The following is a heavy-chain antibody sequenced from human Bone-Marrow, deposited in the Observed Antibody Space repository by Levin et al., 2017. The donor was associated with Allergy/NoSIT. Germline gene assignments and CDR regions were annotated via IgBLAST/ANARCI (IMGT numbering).Heavy chain of an antibody. J-gene: IGHJ4*02. D-gene: IGHD3-16*02. CDR3: AKDGGRGFVDYIWGSYRSPGFID. CDR1: GFTFRNYG. V-gene: IGHV3-30*18. Sequence: GGSLRLSCAASGFTFRNYGMHWVRQAPGKGLEWVSLISYDGSNEYYADSVKGRFTISRDNSKNTLYLQMHSLRTEDTAVYYCAKDGGRGFVDYIWGSYRSPGFIDWGQGTLVTVSS. CDR2: ISYDGSNE.